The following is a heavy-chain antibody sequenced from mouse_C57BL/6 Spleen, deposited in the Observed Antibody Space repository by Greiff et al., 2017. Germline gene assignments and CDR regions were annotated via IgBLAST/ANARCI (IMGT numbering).Heavy chain of an antibody. CDR3: APTVVSSYYAMDY. CDR2: IDPGDGDT. V-gene: IGHV1-82*01. J-gene: IGHJ4*01. Sequence: QVQLKEPGPELVKPGASVKISCKASGYAFSSSWMNWVKQRPGKGLEWIGRIDPGDGDTNYNGKFKGKATLTADKSSSTAYMQLSSLTSEDSAVYFCAPTVVSSYYAMDYWGQGTSVTVSS. CDR1: GYAFSSSW. D-gene: IGHD1-1*01.